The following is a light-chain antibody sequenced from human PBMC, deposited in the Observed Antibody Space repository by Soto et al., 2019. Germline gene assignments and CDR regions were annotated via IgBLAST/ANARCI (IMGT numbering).Light chain of an antibody. V-gene: IGKV1-33*01. J-gene: IGKJ3*01. Sequence: DIQMTQSPSSLSVSVGDRVTITCQASQGISNYLNWYQHKPGKAPKLLIYDASNLETGVPSRFSGSRSGTYFTFTISSLQPEDIATYYCQQYETHPFTFGPGTKVDIK. CDR2: DAS. CDR1: QGISNY. CDR3: QQYETHPFT.